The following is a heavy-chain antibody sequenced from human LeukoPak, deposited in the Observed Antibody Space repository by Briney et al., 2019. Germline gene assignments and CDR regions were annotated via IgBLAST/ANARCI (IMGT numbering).Heavy chain of an antibody. D-gene: IGHD3-16*01. CDR2: TYYRSKWYN. J-gene: IGHJ5*02. V-gene: IGHV6-1*01. CDR1: GDSVSSNSAA. CDR3: AKGVEQFGYNWFDP. Sequence: SQTLSLTCAISGDSVSSNSAAWNWIRQSPSRGLEWLGRTYYRSKWYNDYAVSVKSRITINPDTSKNQFSLQLNSVTPEDTAVYYCAKGVEQFGYNWFDPWGQGTLVTVSS.